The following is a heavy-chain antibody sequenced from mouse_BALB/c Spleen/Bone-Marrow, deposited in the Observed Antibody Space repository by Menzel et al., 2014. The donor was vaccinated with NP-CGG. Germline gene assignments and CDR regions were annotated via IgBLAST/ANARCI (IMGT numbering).Heavy chain of an antibody. Sequence: HVQLKESGAELVRPGCSVKISCKASGYTFSSYWMNWVKQRPGQGLEWIGQIYPGDGDTNYNENFKDKATLTADTSSSTPYLQISNVTSEDSALYFCARLPYEGALDYWGQGTLVTVSS. D-gene: IGHD2-10*02. CDR3: ARLPYEGALDY. V-gene: IGHV1-80*01. J-gene: IGHJ4*01. CDR1: GYTFSSYW. CDR2: IYPGDGDT.